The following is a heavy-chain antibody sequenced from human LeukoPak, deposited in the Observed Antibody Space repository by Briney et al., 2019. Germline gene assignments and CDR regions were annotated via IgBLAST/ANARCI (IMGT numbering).Heavy chain of an antibody. CDR1: GGSISSGGYS. J-gene: IGHJ4*02. D-gene: IGHD4-17*01. CDR2: IYHSGST. Sequence: SQTLSLTCAVSGGSISSGGYSWSWIRQPPGKGPEWIGYIYHSGSTYYNPSLKSRVTISVGRSKNQFSLKLSSVTAADTAVYYCARVGFYGDYVDYWGQGTLVTVSS. V-gene: IGHV4-30-2*01. CDR3: ARVGFYGDYVDY.